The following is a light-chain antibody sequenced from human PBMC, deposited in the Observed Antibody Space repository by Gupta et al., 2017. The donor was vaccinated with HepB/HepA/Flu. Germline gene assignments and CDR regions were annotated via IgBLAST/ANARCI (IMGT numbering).Light chain of an antibody. Sequence: DIQMTQSPSSLSASVGDRVTITCRASQNISNYLNWYQQKPGEAPKVLIYAASSLQSGVPSRFSGSGSGTDFTLTINKLQPEDFATYSCQQGDSLPWTFGQGTKVEIK. V-gene: IGKV1-39*01. CDR3: QQGDSLPWT. CDR1: QNISNY. J-gene: IGKJ1*01. CDR2: AAS.